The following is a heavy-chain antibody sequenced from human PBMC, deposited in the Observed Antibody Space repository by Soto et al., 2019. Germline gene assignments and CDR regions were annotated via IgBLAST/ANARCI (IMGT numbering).Heavy chain of an antibody. D-gene: IGHD3-10*01. J-gene: IGHJ4*02. CDR2: ISGSGGST. CDR1: GFTFSSYA. V-gene: IGHV3-23*01. CDR3: AKAGVKGWRTPGSPLDY. Sequence: GGSLRLSCAASGFTFSSYAMSWVRQAPGKGLEWVSAISGSGGSTYYADSVKGRFTISRDNSKNTLDLQMNSLRAEDTAVYYCAKAGVKGWRTPGSPLDYWGQGTLVTVSS.